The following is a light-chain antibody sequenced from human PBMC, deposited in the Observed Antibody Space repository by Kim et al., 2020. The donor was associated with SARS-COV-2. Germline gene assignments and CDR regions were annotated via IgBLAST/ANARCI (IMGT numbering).Light chain of an antibody. J-gene: IGKJ1*01. Sequence: EIVLTQSPGTLSLSPWERATLSCRASQSVSSSYLAWYQQKPGQAPRLLIYGASSRAIGIPDRFSGSGSGTDFTLTISRLEPEDFAVYYCQQYATSLRTFGQGTKVDIK. CDR2: GAS. CDR3: QQYATSLRT. V-gene: IGKV3-20*01. CDR1: QSVSSSY.